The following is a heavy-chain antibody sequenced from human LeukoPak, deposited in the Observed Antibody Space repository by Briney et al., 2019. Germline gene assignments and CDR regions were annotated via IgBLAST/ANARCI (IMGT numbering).Heavy chain of an antibody. CDR3: ARDGSGNRYYYYGTDV. V-gene: IGHV3-7*04. CDR1: GFTFSSYW. Sequence: PGGSLRLSCAASGFTFSSYWMSWVRQAPGKGLEWVANIKEDGSEKYYVDSVKGRFTISRDNAKNSLYLQMNSPRAEDTAVYYCARDGSGNRYYYYGTDVWGQGTTVTVSS. D-gene: IGHD2-15*01. J-gene: IGHJ6*02. CDR2: IKEDGSEK.